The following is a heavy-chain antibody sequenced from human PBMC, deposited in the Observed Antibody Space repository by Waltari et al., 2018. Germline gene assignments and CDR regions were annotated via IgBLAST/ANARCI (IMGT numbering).Heavy chain of an antibody. D-gene: IGHD3-10*01. CDR1: NYSISSGYY. Sequence: QVQLQESGPGLVKSSETLSLTCTVSNYSISSGYYWGWIRQPPGKGLEWIASIYHNGGTFYNPSLKSRVTISVDTSKNRFSLKVTSVTAADAAIYYCARLKNFDGSGSYWHWGQGTLVTVSS. CDR3: ARLKNFDGSGSYWH. CDR2: IYHNGGT. J-gene: IGHJ4*02. V-gene: IGHV4-38-2*02.